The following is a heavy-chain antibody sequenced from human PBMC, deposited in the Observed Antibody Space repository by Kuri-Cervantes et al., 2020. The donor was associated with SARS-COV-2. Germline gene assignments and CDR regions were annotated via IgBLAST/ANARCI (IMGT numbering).Heavy chain of an antibody. CDR1: GGSFSGYY. J-gene: IGHJ6*02. CDR2: INHSGST. CDR3: ASIVVVPAASGYYYYYGMYV. Sequence: SETLSLTCAVYGGSFSGYYWSWICQPPGKGLEWIGEINHSGSTNYNPSLKRRVTISVDTSKNQFSLKLSSVTAADTAVYYCASIVVVPAASGYYYYYGMYVWGQGTTVTVSS. V-gene: IGHV4-34*01. D-gene: IGHD2-2*01.